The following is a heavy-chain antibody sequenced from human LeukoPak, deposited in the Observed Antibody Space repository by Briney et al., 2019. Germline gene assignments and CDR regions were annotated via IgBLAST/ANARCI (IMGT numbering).Heavy chain of an antibody. CDR1: GGSISSGDYY. CDR2: IYYSGST. CDR3: ARGGSYSDY. V-gene: IGHV4-39*07. D-gene: IGHD3-10*01. Sequence: SETLSLTCTVSGGSISSGDYYWGWIRQPPGKGLEWIGSIYYSGSTYYNPSLKSRVTISVDTSKNQFSLKLNSVTAADTAVYYCARGGSYSDYWGQGTLVTVSS. J-gene: IGHJ4*02.